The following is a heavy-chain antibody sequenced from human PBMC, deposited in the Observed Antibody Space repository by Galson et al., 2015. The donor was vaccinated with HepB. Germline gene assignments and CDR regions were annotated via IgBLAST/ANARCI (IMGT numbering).Heavy chain of an antibody. CDR1: GYTFTSYD. D-gene: IGHD3-10*01. V-gene: IGHV1-8*01. CDR3: ARVGAMVRGVIRDDTDYYGMDV. J-gene: IGHJ6*02. Sequence: SVKVSCKASGYTFTSYDINWVRQATGQGLEWMGWMNPNSGNTGYAQKFQGRVTMTRNTSISTAYMELSSLRSEDTAVYYCARVGAMVRGVIRDDTDYYGMDVWGQGTTVTVSS. CDR2: MNPNSGNT.